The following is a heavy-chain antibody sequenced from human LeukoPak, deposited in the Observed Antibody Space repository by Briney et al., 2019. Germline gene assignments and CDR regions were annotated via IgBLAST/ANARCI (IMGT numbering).Heavy chain of an antibody. V-gene: IGHV4-30-4*01. CDR1: GDSIRSGDY. J-gene: IGHJ4*02. Sequence: SQTLSLTCTVSGDSIRSGDYWNWIRQPPGKGLEWIGYIYKTVSTNYNPSLKSRVTISADTSENQFSLKLSSVTAADTAVYYCARLFGYCGGDCYSGDDYWGQGILVTVSS. CDR2: IYKTVST. CDR3: ARLFGYCGGDCYSGDDY. D-gene: IGHD2-21*02.